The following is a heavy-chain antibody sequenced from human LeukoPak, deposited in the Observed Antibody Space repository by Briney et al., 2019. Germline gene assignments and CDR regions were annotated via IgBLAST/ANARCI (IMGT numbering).Heavy chain of an antibody. CDR3: ARDRFGMDV. V-gene: IGHV3-13*01. CDR1: GFIFNDFD. CDR2: IGIGGDT. J-gene: IGHJ6*02. Sequence: GGPLRLSCTAAGFIFNDFDFHWVRQGPGKGLDWVSAIGIGGDTHYSGSVKGRFTISRENAKNSLFLHMNNLRAGDTAVYYCARDRFGMDVWGRGTTVIVSS.